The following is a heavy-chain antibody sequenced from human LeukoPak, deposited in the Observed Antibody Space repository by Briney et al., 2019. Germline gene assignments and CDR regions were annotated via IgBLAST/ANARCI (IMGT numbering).Heavy chain of an antibody. J-gene: IGHJ4*02. CDR1: GASISSSSHY. CDR3: ASSRIDDFHFDY. CDR2: IYYSGST. V-gene: IGHV4-39*01. D-gene: IGHD1-1*01. Sequence: KPSETLSLTCTVSGASISSSSHYWGWIRQPPGKGLEWIRSIYYSGSTYYNPSLKSQVTISVDTSKNQFSLKLSSVTAADTAVYYCASSRIDDFHFDYWGQGTLVTVSS.